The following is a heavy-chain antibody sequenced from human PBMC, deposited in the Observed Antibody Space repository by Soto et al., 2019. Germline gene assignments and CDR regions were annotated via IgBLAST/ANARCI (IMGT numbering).Heavy chain of an antibody. V-gene: IGHV1-18*01. Sequence: ASVKVSCKASGFTFTSSAVQWVRQAPGQGLEWMGWISTYDGNTDYAQKLQGRVTMTTDTSTRTAYMELRSLRSDDTAVYYCARKSSSSSWFDPWGLGTLVTVSS. CDR2: ISTYDGNT. CDR1: GFTFTSSA. D-gene: IGHD6-6*01. J-gene: IGHJ5*02. CDR3: ARKSSSSSWFDP.